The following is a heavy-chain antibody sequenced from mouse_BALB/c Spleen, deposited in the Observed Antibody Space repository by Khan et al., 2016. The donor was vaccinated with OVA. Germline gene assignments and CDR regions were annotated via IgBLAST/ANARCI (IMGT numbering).Heavy chain of an antibody. Sequence: QIQLVQSGPELKKSGETVRISCKASGYTFTTAGMQWVQKMPGKGLKWIGWINTHSGVPKYAEDFKGRFAFSLETSASTAYLQITNLKNEDTATYFCARGVAAYYRYAGGAMDYWGQGTSVTVSS. CDR1: GYTFTTAG. CDR2: INTHSGVP. CDR3: ARGVAAYYRYAGGAMDY. J-gene: IGHJ4*01. D-gene: IGHD2-14*01. V-gene: IGHV9-4*02.